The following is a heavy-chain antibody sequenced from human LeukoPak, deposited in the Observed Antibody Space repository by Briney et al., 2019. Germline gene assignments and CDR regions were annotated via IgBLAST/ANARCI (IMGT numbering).Heavy chain of an antibody. D-gene: IGHD6-19*01. V-gene: IGHV3-30*03. CDR3: ARDGGSGWLYCYCGMDV. CDR2: ISYDGSNK. J-gene: IGHJ6*02. CDR1: GFTFSIYG. Sequence: GGSLRLSCAASGFTFSIYGMHWVRQAPGKGLEWVAVISYDGSNKYYADSVKGRFTISRDNSKKTLYLQMNSMRAEDTAVYYCARDGGSGWLYCYCGMDVWGQGTTVTVSS.